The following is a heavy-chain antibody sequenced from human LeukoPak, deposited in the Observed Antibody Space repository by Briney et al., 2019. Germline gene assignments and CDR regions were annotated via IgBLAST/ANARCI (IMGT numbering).Heavy chain of an antibody. CDR2: FDPEDGET. CDR3: ASPYSYYYDSSGLRAAEAFDI. Sequence: ASVKVSCKVSGYTLTELSMHWVRQAPGKGLEWMGGFDPEDGETIYAQKFQGRVTMTEDTSTDTAYMELSSLRSEDTAVYYCASPYSYYYDSSGLRAAEAFDIWGQGTMVTVSS. CDR1: GYTLTELS. J-gene: IGHJ3*02. D-gene: IGHD3-22*01. V-gene: IGHV1-24*01.